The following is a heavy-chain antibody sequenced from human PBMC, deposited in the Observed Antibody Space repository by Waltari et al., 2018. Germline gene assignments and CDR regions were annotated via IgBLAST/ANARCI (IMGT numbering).Heavy chain of an antibody. V-gene: IGHV1-69*05. CDR2: IIPICGTA. CDR3: ARDTITGTPFGVFDI. CDR1: VGPFSSYA. D-gene: IGHD1-20*01. J-gene: IGHJ3*02. Sequence: QVQLVQSGAEVKKPGSSVKVSCKASVGPFSSYAISWVRQSPGQGLEGMGGIIPICGTANYAQKFQGRVTITTDESTSTAYMELSSLRSEDTAVYYCARDTITGTPFGVFDIWGQGTMVTVSS.